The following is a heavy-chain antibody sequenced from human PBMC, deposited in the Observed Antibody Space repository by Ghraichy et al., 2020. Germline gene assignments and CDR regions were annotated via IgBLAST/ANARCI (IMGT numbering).Heavy chain of an antibody. V-gene: IGHV4-39*01. CDR1: GVSVSSSSYY. Sequence: SETLSLTCYVSGVSVSSSSYYWALIRKHPGNGLEGVESIYYSGSMKYHPSLKSRVTMSVDTSKNQFSLKLSSVTAADTAIYYCASFVRGFGNSRDHNWGQGTLPIVSS. J-gene: IGHJ4*02. D-gene: IGHD3-10*01. CDR3: ASFVRGFGNSRDHN. CDR2: IYYSGSM.